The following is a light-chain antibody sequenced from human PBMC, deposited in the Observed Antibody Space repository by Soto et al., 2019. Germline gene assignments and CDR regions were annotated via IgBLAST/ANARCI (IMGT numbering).Light chain of an antibody. CDR1: ISDVGGYNY. Sequence: QSALTQPRSVSGSPGQSVTISCTGTISDVGGYNYVSWYQQHPGKAPKLMIYDVSKRPSGVPDRFSGSKSGNTASLTISGLQAEDEADYSCCSYAGSYTVVFGGGTQLTVL. V-gene: IGLV2-11*01. CDR3: CSYAGSYTVV. J-gene: IGLJ2*01. CDR2: DVS.